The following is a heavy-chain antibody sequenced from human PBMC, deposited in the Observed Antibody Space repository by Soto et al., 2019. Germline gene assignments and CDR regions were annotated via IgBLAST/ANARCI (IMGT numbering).Heavy chain of an antibody. V-gene: IGHV3-23*01. D-gene: IGHD6-13*01. Sequence: EVQLLKSGGGLVQPGGSLRLSCAASGITFSSNAMSWVRQAPGKGLEWVSSISASGTSTYYADSVKGRFTISRDISKNTLYLQMNSLRADDTAVYYCAKRGDSTSWYWFDPWGQGTLVTVSS. J-gene: IGHJ5*02. CDR3: AKRGDSTSWYWFDP. CDR1: GITFSSNA. CDR2: ISASGTST.